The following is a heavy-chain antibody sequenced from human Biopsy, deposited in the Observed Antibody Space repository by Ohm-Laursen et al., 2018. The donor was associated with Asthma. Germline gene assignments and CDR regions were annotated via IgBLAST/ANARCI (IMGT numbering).Heavy chain of an antibody. Sequence: SDTLSLTCSVSGGAIRTSGYYWGWIRQPPGKGLEWLGCIYYHGSDNYNPSLKSRITISVDTSKNQFSLRLNSVTAADTAVYYCARGPNYHGSGRAPIGMDVWGQGTTVTVSS. CDR2: IYYHGSD. CDR1: GGAIRTSGYY. CDR3: ARGPNYHGSGRAPIGMDV. J-gene: IGHJ6*02. D-gene: IGHD3-10*01. V-gene: IGHV4-61*08.